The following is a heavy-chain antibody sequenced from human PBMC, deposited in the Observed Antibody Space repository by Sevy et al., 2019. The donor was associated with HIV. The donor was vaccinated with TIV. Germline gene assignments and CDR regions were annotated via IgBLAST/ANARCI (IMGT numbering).Heavy chain of an antibody. CDR1: GLSFTSAW. Sequence: GGSLRLSCAASGLSFTSAWMSWVRQAPGKGLEWVGRIKSKTDGERTDYPAPVRGRFTISRDDSNNTLYLQMNSLETEDTAVYYCTTTLSTAHYMAVWGQGTTATVSS. D-gene: IGHD2-2*01. CDR3: TTTLSTAHYMAV. J-gene: IGHJ6*02. V-gene: IGHV3-15*01. CDR2: IKSKTDGERT.